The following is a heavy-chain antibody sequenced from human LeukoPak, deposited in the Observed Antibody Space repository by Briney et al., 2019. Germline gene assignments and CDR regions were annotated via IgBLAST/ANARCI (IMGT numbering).Heavy chain of an antibody. D-gene: IGHD2-2*01. CDR2: ISGSGGST. Sequence: GGSLRLPCAASGFTFSSYAMSWVRQAPGKGLEWVSGISGSGGSTYDANSVKGRLTISRDNSKNTLYLQMNSLRAEDTAVYYCAKSKTPYCSSANCLMFDYWGQGALVTVSS. J-gene: IGHJ4*02. V-gene: IGHV3-23*01. CDR3: AKSKTPYCSSANCLMFDY. CDR1: GFTFSSYA.